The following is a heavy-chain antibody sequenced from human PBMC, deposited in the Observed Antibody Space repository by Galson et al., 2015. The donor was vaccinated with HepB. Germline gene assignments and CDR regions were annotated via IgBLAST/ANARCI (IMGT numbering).Heavy chain of an antibody. D-gene: IGHD2-8*02. CDR2: ISGSGGST. CDR1: GFSFSSYA. V-gene: IGHV3-23*01. CDR3: AKDLVPLGDLGYYGMDV. J-gene: IGHJ6*02. Sequence: SLRLSCAAFGFSFSSYAMNRVRQALGKGLEWVSAISGSGGSTYYADSVKGRFTISRDNSKNTLYLQMNSLRDEDTAVYYCAKDLVPLGDLGYYGMDVWGQGTTVTVSS.